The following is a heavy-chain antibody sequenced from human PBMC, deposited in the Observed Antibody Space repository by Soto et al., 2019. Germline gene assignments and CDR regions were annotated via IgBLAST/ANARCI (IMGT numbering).Heavy chain of an antibody. V-gene: IGHV3-30*18. CDR1: GFTFSSYG. Sequence: GGSLRLSCAASGFTFSSYGMHWVRQAPGKGLEWVAVISYDGSNKYYADSVKGRFTISRDNSKNTLYLQMNSLRAEDTAVYYCAKGALGMDVWGQGTTVTVSS. CDR3: AKGALGMDV. J-gene: IGHJ6*02. D-gene: IGHD1-26*01. CDR2: ISYDGSNK.